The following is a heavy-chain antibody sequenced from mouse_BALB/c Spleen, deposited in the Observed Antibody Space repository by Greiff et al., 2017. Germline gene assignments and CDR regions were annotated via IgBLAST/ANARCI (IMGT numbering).Heavy chain of an antibody. CDR1: GYSITSGYY. J-gene: IGHJ2*01. V-gene: IGHV3-6*02. Sequence: EVKLMESGPGLVKPSQSLSLTCSVTGYSITSGYYWNWIRQFPGNKLEWMGYISYDGSNNYNPSLKNRISITRDTSKNQFFLKLNSVTTEDTATYYCARDLCFDYWGQGTTLTVSS. D-gene: IGHD2-3*01. CDR3: ARDLCFDY. CDR2: ISYDGSN.